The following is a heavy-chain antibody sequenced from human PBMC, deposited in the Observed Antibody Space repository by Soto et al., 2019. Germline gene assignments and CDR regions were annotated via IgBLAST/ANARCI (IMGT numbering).Heavy chain of an antibody. J-gene: IGHJ6*01. D-gene: IGHD2-2*01. CDR1: GFSFESYA. V-gene: IGHV3-23*01. CDR2: ISFGGTRT. CDR3: AKERFVYDFGIVPAATLIGMAV. Sequence: WGSLGLSCVSCGFSFESYAMNWIRQDQGKGLELVSVISFGGTRTYYADSLNGRFTVSRDNSNNTMYLQMNRLSAEDTGVYYCAKERFVYDFGIVPAATLIGMAVWGQGTTVTVSS.